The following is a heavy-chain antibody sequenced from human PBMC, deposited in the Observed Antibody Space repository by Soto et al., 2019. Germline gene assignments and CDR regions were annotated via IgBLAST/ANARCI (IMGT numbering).Heavy chain of an antibody. Sequence: PSETLSLTCTFSGGSISISSYYWSWIRQPPGKGLEWIGSIYYSGSTYYNPSLKSRVTISVDTSKNQFSLKLSSVTAADTAVYYCARSCHVRYFDWLPCGHVDYWGQGTLVNVSS. V-gene: IGHV4-39*01. CDR2: IYYSGST. D-gene: IGHD3-9*01. J-gene: IGHJ4*02. CDR1: GGSISISSYY. CDR3: ARSCHVRYFDWLPCGHVDY.